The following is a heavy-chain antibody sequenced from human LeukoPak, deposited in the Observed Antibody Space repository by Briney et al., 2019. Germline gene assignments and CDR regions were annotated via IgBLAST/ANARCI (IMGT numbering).Heavy chain of an antibody. D-gene: IGHD5-12*01. CDR2: IYYTGST. CDR3: ARVYGSGYDFRGAFDI. V-gene: IGHV4-59*01. J-gene: IGHJ3*02. CDR1: GGSISTYY. Sequence: TSETLSLTCTVSGGSISTYYWTWIRQPPGKGLEWIGYIYYTGSTNYNPSLKSRVTISVDTSKNQLSLKLSSVTAADTAIYYCARVYGSGYDFRGAFDIWGQGTMVTVSS.